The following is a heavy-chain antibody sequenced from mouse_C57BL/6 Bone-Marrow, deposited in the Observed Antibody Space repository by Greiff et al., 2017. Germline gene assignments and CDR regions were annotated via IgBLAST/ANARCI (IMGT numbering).Heavy chain of an antibody. V-gene: IGHV1-80*01. J-gene: IGHJ3*01. Sequence: VQLQQSGAELVKPGASVQISCKASGYAFSSYWINWVKQRPGKGLAWIGQIYPGDGDTNSNGKFKGKATLTAAKSSSTAYMQLSSRTSEGSAVYFCNYGSTAWFAYWGQGTLVTVSA. CDR2: IYPGDGDT. D-gene: IGHD1-1*01. CDR1: GYAFSSYW. CDR3: NYGSTAWFAY.